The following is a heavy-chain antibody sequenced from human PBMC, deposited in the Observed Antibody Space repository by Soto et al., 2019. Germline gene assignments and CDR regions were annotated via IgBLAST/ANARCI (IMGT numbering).Heavy chain of an antibody. J-gene: IGHJ4*02. CDR2: ISGSGGST. CDR1: GFTFSSYA. V-gene: IGHV3-23*01. Sequence: GGSLRLSCAASGFTFSSYAMSWVRQAPGKGLEWVSGISGSGGSTYYADSVKGRFTISRDNSKNTLYLQMNSLRVDDTAVYYCAKDPRGPDYWGPGTLVTVSS. CDR3: AKDPRGPDY.